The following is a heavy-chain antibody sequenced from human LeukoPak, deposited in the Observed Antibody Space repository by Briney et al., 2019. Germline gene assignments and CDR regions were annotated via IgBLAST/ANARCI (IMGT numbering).Heavy chain of an antibody. V-gene: IGHV3-30*02. CDR1: GFTFSSYA. CDR3: ASVGSSTSSYYYYIDV. D-gene: IGHD2-2*01. J-gene: IGHJ6*03. Sequence: GGSLRLSCAASGFTFSSYAMHWVRQAPSKGLEWVAFIRYDGSNKYYTDSVKGRFTISRDNSKNTLYLQMNSLRAEDMAVYYCASVGSSTSSYYYYIDVWGNGTTVTVPS. CDR2: IRYDGSNK.